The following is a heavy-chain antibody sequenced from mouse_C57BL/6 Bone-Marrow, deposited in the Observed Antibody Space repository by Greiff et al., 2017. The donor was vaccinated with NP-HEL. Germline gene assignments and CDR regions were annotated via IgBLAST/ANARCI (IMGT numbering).Heavy chain of an antibody. V-gene: IGHV5-9-1*02. D-gene: IGHD1-1*01. Sequence: EVNLVESGEGLVKPGGSLKLSCAASGFTFSSYAMSWVRQTPEKRLEWVAYISSGGDYIYYADTVKGRFTISRDNARNTLYLQMSSLKSEDTAMYYCTRGDYGSRNWYFDVWGTGTTVTVSS. CDR1: GFTFSSYA. CDR3: TRGDYGSRNWYFDV. CDR2: ISSGGDYI. J-gene: IGHJ1*03.